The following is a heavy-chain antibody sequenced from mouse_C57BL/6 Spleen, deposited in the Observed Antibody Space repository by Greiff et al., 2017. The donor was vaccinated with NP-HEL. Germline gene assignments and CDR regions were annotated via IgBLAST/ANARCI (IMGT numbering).Heavy chain of an antibody. CDR3: ARFGYDWLAY. CDR2: IHPNSGST. V-gene: IGHV1-64*01. D-gene: IGHD2-2*01. CDR1: GYTFTSYW. J-gene: IGHJ3*01. Sequence: QVQLQQPGAELVKPGASVKLSCKASGYTFTSYWMHWVKQRPGQGLEWIGMIHPNSGSTNYNEKFKSKATLTVDKSSSTAYMQLSSLTSEDSAVYYCARFGYDWLAYWGQGTLVTVSA.